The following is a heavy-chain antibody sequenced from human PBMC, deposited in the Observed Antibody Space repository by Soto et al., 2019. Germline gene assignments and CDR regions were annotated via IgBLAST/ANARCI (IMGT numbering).Heavy chain of an antibody. J-gene: IGHJ1*01. D-gene: IGHD2-21*01. CDR3: TRDTGGDTAFEYFQH. Sequence: PGGSLRLSCAASGFSFSGSAMHWVRQASGKGLVWVGRIRSKANIYATAYAASVKGRFTISRDDSKNTAYLQMNSLKTEDTAVYFCTRDTGGDTAFEYFQHWGRGTLVTVSS. CDR2: IRSKANIYAT. V-gene: IGHV3-73*01. CDR1: GFSFSGSA.